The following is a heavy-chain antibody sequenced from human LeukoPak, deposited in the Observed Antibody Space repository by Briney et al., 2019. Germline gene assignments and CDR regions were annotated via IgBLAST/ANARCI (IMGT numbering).Heavy chain of an antibody. CDR2: IYYSESP. V-gene: IGHV4-39*07. CDR1: GVSISTSTYY. J-gene: IGHJ4*02. CDR3: ARKPIVSSSWYYFDY. Sequence: SETLSLTCTVSGVSISTSTYYWGWIRQPPGKGLEWIGSIYYSESPYYNPSLKSRVTISVETSNNQFSLKLSSVTAADTAVYYCARKPIVSSSWYYFDYWGQGTLVTVSS. D-gene: IGHD6-13*01.